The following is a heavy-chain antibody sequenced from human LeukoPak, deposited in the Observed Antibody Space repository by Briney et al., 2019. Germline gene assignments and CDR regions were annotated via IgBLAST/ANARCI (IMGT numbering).Heavy chain of an antibody. CDR1: GFTFSNYA. D-gene: IGHD6-19*01. J-gene: IGHJ4*02. Sequence: GGSLRLSCAASGFTFSNYAMNWVRQAPGKGLEWVSAITGSGGSTYYADSVMGRFTISRDNSKNTLYLQMNSLRAEDTAVYYCARGWEGYFDYWGQGTLVTVSS. CDR3: ARGWEGYFDY. V-gene: IGHV3-23*01. CDR2: ITGSGGST.